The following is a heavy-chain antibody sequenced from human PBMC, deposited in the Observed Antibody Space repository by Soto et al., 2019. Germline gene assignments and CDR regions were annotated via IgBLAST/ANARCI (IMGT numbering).Heavy chain of an antibody. CDR3: EINRYCSGCSCYAGSAFDL. CDR1: GGTFSSYA. D-gene: IGHD2-15*01. J-gene: IGHJ3*01. V-gene: IGHV1-69*01. Sequence: QVQLVQSGAEVKKPGSSVKVSCKASGGTFSSYAISWVRQAPGQGLEWMGGIIPIFGTANYVQKFQGRVSITAAESTSRSYKEVSSLKSEDTAVYYCEINRYCSGCSCYAGSAFDLIGQGTMVTVSS. CDR2: IIPIFGTA.